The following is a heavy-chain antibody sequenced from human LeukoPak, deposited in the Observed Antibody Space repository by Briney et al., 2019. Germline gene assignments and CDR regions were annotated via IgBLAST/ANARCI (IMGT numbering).Heavy chain of an antibody. CDR3: ARDVEGGYDGGGVDY. V-gene: IGHV1-69*04. Sequence: SVKVSCKASGGTFSSYAISWVRQAPGQGLEWMGRIIPILGIANYAQKFQGRVTTTADKSTSTAYMELSSLRSEDTAVYYCARDVEGGYDGGGVDYWGQGTLVTVSS. CDR1: GGTFSSYA. D-gene: IGHD5-12*01. CDR2: IIPILGIA. J-gene: IGHJ4*02.